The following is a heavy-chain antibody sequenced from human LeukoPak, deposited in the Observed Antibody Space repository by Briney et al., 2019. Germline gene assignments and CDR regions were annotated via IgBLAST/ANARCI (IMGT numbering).Heavy chain of an antibody. D-gene: IGHD1-26*01. CDR2: IYPGDSDT. CDR3: ARVSLVGAADY. J-gene: IGHJ4*02. CDR1: GYIFTSYW. V-gene: IGHV5-51*01. Sequence: GASLQISSKGSGYIFTSYWIGWVRQLPGKGLEWMGIIYPGDSDTRYSPSFQGQVTISADKSISTAYLQWSSLKASDTAMYYCARVSLVGAADYWGQGTLVTVSS.